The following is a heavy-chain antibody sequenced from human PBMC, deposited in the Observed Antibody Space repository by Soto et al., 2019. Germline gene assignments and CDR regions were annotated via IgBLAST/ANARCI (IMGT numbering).Heavy chain of an antibody. Sequence: SETLSLTCTVSGGSISSYYWSWIRQPPGKGLEWIGYIYYSGSTNYNPSLKSRVTISVDTSKNQFSLKLSSVTAADTAVYYCASLGENDFWSGPRFEFDPWGQGTLVTVSS. CDR1: GGSISSYY. D-gene: IGHD3-3*01. CDR3: ASLGENDFWSGPRFEFDP. V-gene: IGHV4-59*01. CDR2: IYYSGST. J-gene: IGHJ5*02.